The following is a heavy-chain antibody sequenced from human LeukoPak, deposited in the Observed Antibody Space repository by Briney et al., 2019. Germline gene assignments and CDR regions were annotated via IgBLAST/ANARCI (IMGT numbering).Heavy chain of an antibody. V-gene: IGHV3-30-3*01. J-gene: IGHJ4*02. D-gene: IGHD1-26*01. CDR2: ISYDGSNK. Sequence: PGRSLRLSCAASGFTFSSYAMHWVRQAPGKGLEWVAVISYDGSNKYYADSVKGRFTISRDNSKNTLYLQMNSLRAEDTAVYYCARVWRIVGATNPFDYWGQGTLVTVSS. CDR1: GFTFSSYA. CDR3: ARVWRIVGATNPFDY.